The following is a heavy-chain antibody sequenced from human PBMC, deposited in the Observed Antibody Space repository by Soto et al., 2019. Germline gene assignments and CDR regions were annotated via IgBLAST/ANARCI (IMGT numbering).Heavy chain of an antibody. CDR3: AKNPGYYYDSTGYQFDY. V-gene: IGHV3-33*08. CDR2: MWYDGTNK. J-gene: IGHJ4*02. CDR1: GFTFSSYA. Sequence: GGSLRLSCAASGFTFSSYAMHWVRQAPGKGLEWVAIMWYDGTNKYYADSVKGRFTISRDNSKNTLYLQMNSLRAEDTAVYYCAKNPGYYYDSTGYQFDYWGQGTLVTVSS. D-gene: IGHD3-22*01.